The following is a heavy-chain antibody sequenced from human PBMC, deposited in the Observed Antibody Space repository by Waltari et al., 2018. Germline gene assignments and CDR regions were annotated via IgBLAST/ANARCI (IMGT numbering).Heavy chain of an antibody. CDR2: INHSGST. V-gene: IGHV4-34*01. Sequence: QVQLQQWGAGLLKPSETLSLTCAVYGGSFSGYYWSWIRQPPGTGLEWIGEINHSGSTNYNPSLKSRVTISVDTSKNQFSLKLSSVTAADTAVYYCARGGDIYGSGSYYNHNWFDPWGQGTLVTVSS. J-gene: IGHJ5*02. D-gene: IGHD3-10*01. CDR3: ARGGDIYGSGSYYNHNWFDP. CDR1: GGSFSGYY.